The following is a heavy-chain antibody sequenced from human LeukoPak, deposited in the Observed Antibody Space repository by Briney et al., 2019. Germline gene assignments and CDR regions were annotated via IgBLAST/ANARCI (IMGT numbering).Heavy chain of an antibody. CDR1: GGSISSRGFY. CDR2: IYYSGST. J-gene: IGHJ2*01. D-gene: IGHD1-26*01. Sequence: SETLSLTCTVSGGSISSRGFYWGWIRQPPGMGLEWIGSIYYSGSTNYNPSLKSRVTISVDTSKNQFSLKLSSLTAADTAVYYCARRGANSGSYSHFDLWGRGTLVTVSS. V-gene: IGHV4-39*07. CDR3: ARRGANSGSYSHFDL.